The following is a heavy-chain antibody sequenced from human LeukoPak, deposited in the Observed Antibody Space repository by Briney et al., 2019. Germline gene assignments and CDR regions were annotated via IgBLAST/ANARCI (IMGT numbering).Heavy chain of an antibody. Sequence: SETLSLTCTVSGGSISSYYWSWIRQPPGKGLEWIGYIYYNGSTNYNPSLKSRVTISVDTSKNQFSLKLSSVTAADTAVYYCASSSWAGAFDIWGQGTMVTVSS. CDR3: ASSSWAGAFDI. J-gene: IGHJ3*02. V-gene: IGHV4-59*01. D-gene: IGHD6-13*01. CDR1: GGSISSYY. CDR2: IYYNGST.